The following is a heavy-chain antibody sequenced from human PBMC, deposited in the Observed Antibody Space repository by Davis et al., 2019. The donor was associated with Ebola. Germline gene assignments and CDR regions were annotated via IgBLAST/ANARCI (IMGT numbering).Heavy chain of an antibody. Sequence: GESLKISCAASGFTFSDYYMSWIRQATGKGLEWVSYISSSSSYIYYADSVKGRFTISRDNAKNTLYLQMNSLRPEDTAVYYCARGIAVDQPWYWGQGTLVTVSS. CDR2: ISSSSSYI. J-gene: IGHJ4*02. CDR3: ARGIAVDQPWY. V-gene: IGHV3-11*06. D-gene: IGHD2-21*01. CDR1: GFTFSDYY.